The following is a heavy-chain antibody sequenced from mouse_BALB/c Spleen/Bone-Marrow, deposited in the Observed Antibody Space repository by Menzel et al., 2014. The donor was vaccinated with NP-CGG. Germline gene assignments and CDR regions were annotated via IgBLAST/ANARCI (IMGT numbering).Heavy chain of an antibody. D-gene: IGHD1-1*01. CDR3: GGDYYGSSYWYFDG. CDR1: GFTFSDFY. V-gene: IGHV7-1*02. Sequence: DVKLVESGRGLVQPGGSLRLSCATSGFTFSDFYMEWVRQPPGKRLVWIAASRNKANDYTTAYSASEKGRFIVSRDSSQSILYLQMNALKADDTAMYYCGGDYYGSSYWYFDGWGAGTTGTVSS. J-gene: IGHJ1*01. CDR2: SRNKANDYTT.